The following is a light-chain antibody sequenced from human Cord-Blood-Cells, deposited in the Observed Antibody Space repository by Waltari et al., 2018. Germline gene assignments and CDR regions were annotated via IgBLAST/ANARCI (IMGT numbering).Light chain of an antibody. V-gene: IGLV7-46*01. Sequence: QAVVTQEPSLTVSPGGTVTLTCGSSTGAVTSGHYPYWFQQKPGQAPRTLIYDTSNKPSWTPARFSGSLLGGKAALTLSGAQPEDEAEYYCLLSYSGARFWVFGGGTKLTVL. J-gene: IGLJ3*02. CDR2: DTS. CDR1: TGAVTSGHY. CDR3: LLSYSGARFWV.